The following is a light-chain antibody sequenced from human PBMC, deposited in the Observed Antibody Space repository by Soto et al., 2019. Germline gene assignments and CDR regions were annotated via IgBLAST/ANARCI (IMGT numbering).Light chain of an antibody. CDR3: QHYDNLVT. Sequence: DIQMTQSPSSLSASVGDRVTITCQASQDIRKFLNWYQQKPGKAPKLLINDATNLETGVPARFSGSGTGTDFTFTINSLQPEDIATYYCQHYDNLVTFGPGTKLDIK. CDR2: DAT. J-gene: IGKJ3*01. CDR1: QDIRKF. V-gene: IGKV1-33*01.